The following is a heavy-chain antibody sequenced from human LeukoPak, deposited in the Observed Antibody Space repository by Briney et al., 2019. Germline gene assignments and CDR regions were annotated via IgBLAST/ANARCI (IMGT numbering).Heavy chain of an antibody. Sequence: SETLSLTCSVSGGSITSHNYYWGWIRRPPGKGLEWLGSISFGGSTHYNPSLKSRVTISADTSKNQFSLKVSFGTAADTAVYYCVRGVGGAARHVDHWGQGTLVIVSS. D-gene: IGHD6-6*01. CDR1: GGSITSHNYY. V-gene: IGHV4-39*01. CDR3: VRGVGGAARHVDH. J-gene: IGHJ4*02. CDR2: ISFGGST.